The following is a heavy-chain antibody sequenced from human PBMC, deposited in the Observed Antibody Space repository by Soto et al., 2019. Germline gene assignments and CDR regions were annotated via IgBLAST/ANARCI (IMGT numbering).Heavy chain of an antibody. CDR3: ARDARSRDLDAFDI. CDR1: GFTVSSNY. D-gene: IGHD6-6*01. CDR2: IYSGGST. J-gene: IGHJ3*02. Sequence: GGSLRLSCAASGFTVSSNYMSWVRQAPGKGLEWVSVIYSGGSTYYADSVKGRFTISRDNSKNTLYLQMNSLRAEDTAVYYCARDARSRDLDAFDIWGQGTMVTVSS. V-gene: IGHV3-66*01.